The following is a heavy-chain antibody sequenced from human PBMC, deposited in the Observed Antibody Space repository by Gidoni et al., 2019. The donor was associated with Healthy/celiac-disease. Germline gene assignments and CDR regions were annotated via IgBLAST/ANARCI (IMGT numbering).Heavy chain of an antibody. V-gene: IGHV3-30-3*01. J-gene: IGHJ4*02. CDR1: GFTFSSYA. CDR3: AREAAINPGSSGYYNYFDY. Sequence: QVQLVESGGGVVQPGRSLRLSCAASGFTFSSYAMHWVRQAPGKGLDWAAVISYDGSNKYYADSVKCRFTISRDNSKNTLYLQMNSLRAEDTAVYYCAREAAINPGSSGYYNYFDYWGQGTLVTVSS. CDR2: ISYDGSNK. D-gene: IGHD3-22*01.